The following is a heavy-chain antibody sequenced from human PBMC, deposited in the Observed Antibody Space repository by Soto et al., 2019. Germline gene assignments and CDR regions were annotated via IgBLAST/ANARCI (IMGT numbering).Heavy chain of an antibody. J-gene: IGHJ6*02. Sequence: PSETLSLTCAVYCGSFSGYYWSWIRQPPGQGLEWIGEVNHSGSTNYNPSLKSRVTISVDTSKNQFSLKLSSVTAADTAVYYCARVRRIGYSYGYWDYYYGMDVWGQGTTVTVSS. V-gene: IGHV4-34*01. CDR1: CGSFSGYY. CDR3: ARVRRIGYSYGYWDYYYGMDV. CDR2: VNHSGST. D-gene: IGHD5-18*01.